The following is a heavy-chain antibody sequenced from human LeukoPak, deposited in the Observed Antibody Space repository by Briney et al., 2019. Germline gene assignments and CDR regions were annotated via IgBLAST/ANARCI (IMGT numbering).Heavy chain of an antibody. J-gene: IGHJ4*02. D-gene: IGHD6-19*01. CDR2: ISWNSGSI. Sequence: AGGSLRLSCAASGFTFDDYAMHWVRQAPGKGLEWVSGISWNSGSIGYADSVKGRFTISRDNSKNTLYLQMNSLRAEDTAVYYCARDLEAVAVRLPFDYWGQGTLVTVSS. CDR3: ARDLEAVAVRLPFDY. V-gene: IGHV3-9*01. CDR1: GFTFDDYA.